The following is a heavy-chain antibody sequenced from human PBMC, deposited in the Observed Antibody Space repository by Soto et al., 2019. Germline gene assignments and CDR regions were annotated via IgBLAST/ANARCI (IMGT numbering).Heavy chain of an antibody. J-gene: IGHJ6*02. D-gene: IGHD3-10*01. Sequence: EVQLVESGGVVGQPGGSLRLSCAASGFTFDDYTMHWVRQAPGKGLEWVSLITWDGGSTHYADSVKGRFTISRDNSKNSLYLQMNSLRTEDTALYYCAKDIRGGYYYAMDVWGQGTTVTVSS. V-gene: IGHV3-43*01. CDR3: AKDIRGGYYYAMDV. CDR2: ITWDGGST. CDR1: GFTFDDYT.